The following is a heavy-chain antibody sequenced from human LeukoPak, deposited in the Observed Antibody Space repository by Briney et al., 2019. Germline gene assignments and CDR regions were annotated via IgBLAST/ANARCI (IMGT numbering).Heavy chain of an antibody. J-gene: IGHJ4*02. CDR3: ARRGYCSSTSCYTTLGPDY. Sequence: GESLKISCKGSGYSFTSYRIGWVRQMPGKGLEWMGIIYPGDSDTRYSPSFQGQVTISADKSISTAYLQWSSLKASDTAMYYCARRGYCSSTSCYTTLGPDYWGQGTLVTVSS. CDR1: GYSFTSYR. D-gene: IGHD2-2*02. V-gene: IGHV5-51*01. CDR2: IYPGDSDT.